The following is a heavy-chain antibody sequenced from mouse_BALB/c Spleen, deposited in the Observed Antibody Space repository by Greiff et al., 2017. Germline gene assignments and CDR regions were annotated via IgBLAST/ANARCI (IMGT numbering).Heavy chain of an antibody. CDR3: ARGDYYGSSYGDYAMDY. J-gene: IGHJ4*01. CDR2: ILPGSGST. CDR1: GYTFSSYW. Sequence: VQLQQSGAELMKPGASVKISCKATGYTFSSYWIEWVKQRPGHGLEWIGEILPGSGSTNYNEKFKGKATFTADTSSNTAYMQLSSLTSEDSAVYYCARGDYYGSSYGDYAMDYWGQGTSVTVSS. V-gene: IGHV1-9*01. D-gene: IGHD1-1*01.